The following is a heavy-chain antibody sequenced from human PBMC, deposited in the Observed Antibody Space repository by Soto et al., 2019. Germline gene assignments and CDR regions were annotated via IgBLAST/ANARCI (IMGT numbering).Heavy chain of an antibody. CDR3: ARDWLDCSDGNCYSMAWFDP. CDR2: INAGDETT. Sequence: QVHLVQSGAEVKKPGASVKVSCKASGYTFSNYAIHWVRQAPGHRLEWMGWINAGDETTRYSQKFQGRVTFSRDTSXXTXYXXLSNLRSEDTAVYYCARDWLDCSDGNCYSMAWFDPWGQGTLVIVSS. D-gene: IGHD2-15*01. CDR1: GYTFSNYA. J-gene: IGHJ5*02. V-gene: IGHV1-3*01.